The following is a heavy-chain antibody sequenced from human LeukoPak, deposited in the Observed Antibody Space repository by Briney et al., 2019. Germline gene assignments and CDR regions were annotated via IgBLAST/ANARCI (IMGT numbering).Heavy chain of an antibody. J-gene: IGHJ4*02. CDR2: ISSSGSTI. CDR3: ARGVSSGWYVFDY. D-gene: IGHD6-19*01. CDR1: GFTFSSYS. Sequence: QSGGSLRLSCAASGFTFSSYSLNWVRQAPGKGLEWVSYISSSGSTIYYADSVKGRFTISRDNAKNSLYLQMNSLRAEDTAVYYCARGVSSGWYVFDYWGQGTLVTVSS. V-gene: IGHV3-48*04.